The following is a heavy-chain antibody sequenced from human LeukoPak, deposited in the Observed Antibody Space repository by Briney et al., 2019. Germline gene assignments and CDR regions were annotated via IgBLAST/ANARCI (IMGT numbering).Heavy chain of an antibody. D-gene: IGHD6-13*01. CDR2: MNPNSGNT. V-gene: IGHV1-8*03. CDR1: GYTFTSYD. Sequence: ASVKVSCKASGYTFTSYDINWVRQATGQGLEWMGWMNPNSGNTGYAQKFQGRVTITRNTSISTAYMELSSLRSEDTAVYYCARSIGSSWYLDYWGQGTLVTVSS. J-gene: IGHJ4*02. CDR3: ARSIGSSWYLDY.